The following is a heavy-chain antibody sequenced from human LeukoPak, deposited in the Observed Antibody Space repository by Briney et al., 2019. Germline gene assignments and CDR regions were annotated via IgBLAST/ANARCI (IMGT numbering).Heavy chain of an antibody. J-gene: IGHJ4*02. D-gene: IGHD3-22*01. V-gene: IGHV3-23*01. CDR2: ISGSGGST. CDR1: GFFFSSYA. CDR3: AKDVAIVVVTASFDY. Sequence: GGSLRLSCAASGFFFSSYAMSWVRQAPGTGLEWVSAISGSGGSTYYADSVKGRFTISRDNSKNTLYLQMNSLRAEDTAVYYCAKDVAIVVVTASFDYWGQGTLVTVSS.